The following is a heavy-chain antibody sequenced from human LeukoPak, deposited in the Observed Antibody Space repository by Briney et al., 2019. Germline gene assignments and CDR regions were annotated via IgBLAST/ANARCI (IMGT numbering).Heavy chain of an antibody. J-gene: IGHJ4*02. CDR2: ISSSSSYI. V-gene: IGHV3-21*01. CDR1: GFTFSSYS. D-gene: IGHD1-1*01. CDR3: AREPSGTAIDY. Sequence: GYLRLSCAASGFTFSSYSMNWVRQAPGKGLEWVSSISSSSSYIYYADSVKGRFTISRDNAKNSLYLQMNSLRAEDTAVYYCAREPSGTAIDYWGQGTLVTVSS.